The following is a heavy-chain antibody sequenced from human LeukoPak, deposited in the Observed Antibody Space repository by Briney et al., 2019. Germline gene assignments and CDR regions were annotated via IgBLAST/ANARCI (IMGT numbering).Heavy chain of an antibody. CDR2: ISYDGSNK. D-gene: IGHD6-19*01. CDR1: GFTFSSYA. V-gene: IGHV3-30-3*01. J-gene: IGHJ4*02. Sequence: GGSLRLSCAASGFTFSSYAMHWVRQAPGKGLEWVAVISYDGSNKYYADSVKGRFTISRDNSKNTLYLQMNSLRAEDTAVYYCAREVYSSGLDYWGQGALVTVSS. CDR3: AREVYSSGLDY.